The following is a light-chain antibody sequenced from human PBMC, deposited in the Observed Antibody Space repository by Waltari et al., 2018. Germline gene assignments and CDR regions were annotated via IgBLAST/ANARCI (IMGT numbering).Light chain of an antibody. CDR3: QQRLNTLWT. V-gene: IGKV1-39*01. Sequence: DIQMTQSPSSLSASVEDRVTITCRANQSISNYLKWYQHKSGKAPKLLIYAASSLQSGVPSMFRGSGYGTDFTLTITSLQPEDFATYYCQQRLNTLWTFGPGTKVEIK. J-gene: IGKJ1*01. CDR2: AAS. CDR1: QSISNY.